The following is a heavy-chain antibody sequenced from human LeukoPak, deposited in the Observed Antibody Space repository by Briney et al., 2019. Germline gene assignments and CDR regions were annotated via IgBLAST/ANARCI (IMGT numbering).Heavy chain of an antibody. D-gene: IGHD6-13*01. CDR2: ISYSGST. CDR1: AGSINNYY. V-gene: IGHV4-59*08. Sequence: ASETLSLTCTVSAGSINNYYWSWIRQPPGKGLEWIGYISYSGSTNYNPSLKSRVTISVDTSKNQFSLKLSSVTAADTAVYYCARLGPAAGTSFDYWGQGTLVTVSS. CDR3: ARLGPAAGTSFDY. J-gene: IGHJ4*02.